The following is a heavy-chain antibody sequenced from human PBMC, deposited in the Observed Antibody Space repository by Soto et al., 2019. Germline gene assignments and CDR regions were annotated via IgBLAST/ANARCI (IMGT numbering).Heavy chain of an antibody. J-gene: IGHJ4*02. CDR1: CYTFTSYG. CDR3: ARVDPPLHN. V-gene: IGHV1-18*01. D-gene: IGHD2-15*01. CDR2: ISAYNGNT. Sequence: ASVKISCKASCYTFTSYGISWVRQAPGQGLEWMGWISAYNGNTNYAQKLQGRVTMTTDRSTSTAYMELRSLRSDDTAAYYCARVDPPLHNWGTGTLVTVSS.